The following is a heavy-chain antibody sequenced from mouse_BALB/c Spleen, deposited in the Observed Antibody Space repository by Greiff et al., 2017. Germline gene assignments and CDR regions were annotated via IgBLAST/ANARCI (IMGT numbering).Heavy chain of an antibody. D-gene: IGHD1-1*01. V-gene: IGHV1-26*01. CDR1: GYSFTGYY. CDR3: ARQFITTVPYYFDY. Sequence: EVQLQQSGPELVKPGASVKISCKASGYSFTGYYMHWVKQSHVKSLEWIGRINPYNGATSYNQNFKDKASLTVDKSSSTAYMELHSLTSEDSAVYYCARQFITTVPYYFDYWGQGTTLTVSS. CDR2: INPYNGAT. J-gene: IGHJ2*01.